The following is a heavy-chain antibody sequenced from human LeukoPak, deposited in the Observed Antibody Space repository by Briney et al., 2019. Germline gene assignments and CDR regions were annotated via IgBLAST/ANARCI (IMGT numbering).Heavy chain of an antibody. CDR1: GYTFTSYW. J-gene: IGHJ4*02. CDR2: IYPGDSDT. D-gene: IGHD6-13*01. Sequence: GASVKVSCKASGYTFTSYWIGWVRQMPGKGLEWMGIIYPGDSDTRYSPSFQGQVTISADKSISTAYLQWSSLKASDTAMYYCARPAGYSSSSFDYWGQGTLVTVSS. CDR3: ARPAGYSSSSFDY. V-gene: IGHV5-51*01.